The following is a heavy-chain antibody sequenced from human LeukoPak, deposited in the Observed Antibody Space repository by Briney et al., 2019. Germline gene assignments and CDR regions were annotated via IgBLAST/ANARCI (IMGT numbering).Heavy chain of an antibody. J-gene: IGHJ6*02. CDR3: ARVIQYCSGGSCYVLGAYYYYGMDV. CDR2: ISGSGGGP. V-gene: IGHV3-23*01. CDR1: GFTFSTYA. Sequence: PGGSLRLSCAASGFTFSTYAMSWVRQAAGKGLEWVSLISGSGGGPYYADSVKGRFTISRDNSKNTLYLQMNSLRAEDTAVYYCARVIQYCSGGSCYVLGAYYYYGMDVWGQGTTVTVSS. D-gene: IGHD2-15*01.